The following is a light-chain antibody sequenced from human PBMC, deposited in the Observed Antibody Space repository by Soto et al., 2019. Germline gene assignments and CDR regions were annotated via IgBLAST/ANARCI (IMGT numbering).Light chain of an antibody. J-gene: IGKJ4*01. CDR2: AAS. CDR1: QGIRND. CDR3: LQHNNYPPLT. V-gene: IGKV1-17*01. Sequence: DIQMTQSPSSLSASVGDRVTITCRASQGIRNDLAWYQQKPGKVPKRLIYAASSLQSGVPSRFXGSGFGTDYTLTISSLQPEDFATYYCLQHNNYPPLTFGGGTKVEIK.